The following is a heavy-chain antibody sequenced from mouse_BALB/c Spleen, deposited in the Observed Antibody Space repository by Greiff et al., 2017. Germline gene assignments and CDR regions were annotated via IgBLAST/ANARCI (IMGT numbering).Heavy chain of an antibody. CDR1: GFNIKDYY. CDR3: ARSHYYSY. CDR2: IDPENGNT. Sequence: EVQLQQSGAELVRPGALVKLSCKASGFNIKDYYMHWVKQRPEQGLEWIGWIDPENGNTIYDPKFQGKASITADTSSNTAYLQLSSLTSEDTAVYYCARSHYYSYWGQGTLVTVSA. D-gene: IGHD1-2*01. J-gene: IGHJ3*01. V-gene: IGHV14-1*02.